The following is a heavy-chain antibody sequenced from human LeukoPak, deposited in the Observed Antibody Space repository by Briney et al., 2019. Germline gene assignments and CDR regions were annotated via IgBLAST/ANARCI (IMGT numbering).Heavy chain of an antibody. CDR1: GGSISSSSYY. D-gene: IGHD3-10*01. CDR3: ASMPFKYYYGSGSLYYYYYMDV. V-gene: IGHV4-39*07. J-gene: IGHJ6*03. CDR2: IYYSGST. Sequence: SETLSLTCTVSGGSISSSSYYWGWIRQPPGKGLEWIGSIYYSGSTYYNPSLKSRVTISVDTSKNQLSLKLSSVTAADTAVYYCASMPFKYYYGSGSLYYYYYMDVWGKGTTVTVSS.